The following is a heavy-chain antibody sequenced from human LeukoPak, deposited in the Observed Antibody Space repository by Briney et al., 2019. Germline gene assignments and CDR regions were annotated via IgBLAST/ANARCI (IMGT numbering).Heavy chain of an antibody. CDR1: GYTFTSYD. CDR2: MNPNSGNT. CDR3: ARGQTYYDFWSGYSNWFDP. J-gene: IGHJ5*02. Sequence: ASVKVSCKASGYTFTSYDINWVRQATGQGLEWMGWMNPNSGNTGYAQKFQGRVTMTRNTSISTAYMELSSLRPEDTAVYYCARGQTYYDFWSGYSNWFDPGGQGTLVTVSA. D-gene: IGHD3-3*01. V-gene: IGHV1-8*02.